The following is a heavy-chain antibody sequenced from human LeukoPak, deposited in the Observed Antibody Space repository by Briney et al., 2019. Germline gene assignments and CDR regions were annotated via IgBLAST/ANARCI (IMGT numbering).Heavy chain of an antibody. V-gene: IGHV3-15*01. D-gene: IGHD3-10*01. CDR1: GFTFSNAW. Sequence: PGGSLRHSCAASGFTFSNAWMSWVRQAPGKGLEWVGRIKSKTDGGTTDYAAPVKGRFTISRDDSKNTLYLQMNSLKTEDTAVYYCTTEYLYYGSGSYYDIWGQGTLVTVSS. J-gene: IGHJ4*02. CDR2: IKSKTDGGTT. CDR3: TTEYLYYGSGSYYDI.